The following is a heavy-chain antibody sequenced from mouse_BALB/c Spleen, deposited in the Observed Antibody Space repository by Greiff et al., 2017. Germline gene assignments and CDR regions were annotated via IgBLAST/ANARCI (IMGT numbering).Heavy chain of an antibody. CDR3: TRSDYGTWFAY. CDR1: GYTFTSYY. Sequence: QVQLKESGAELVEPGASVKLSCKASGYTFTSYYMYWVKQRPGQGLEWIGEINPSNGGTNFNEKFKSKATLTVDKSSSTAYMQLSSLTSEDSAVYYCTRSDYGTWFAYWGQGTLVTVSA. D-gene: IGHD2-1*01. J-gene: IGHJ3*01. CDR2: INPSNGGT. V-gene: IGHV1S81*02.